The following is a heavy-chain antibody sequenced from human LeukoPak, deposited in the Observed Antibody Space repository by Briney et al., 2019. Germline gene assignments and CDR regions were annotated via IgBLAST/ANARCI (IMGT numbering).Heavy chain of an antibody. D-gene: IGHD6-19*01. CDR1: GYTLTELS. J-gene: IGHJ1*01. CDR3: ATDRGYSSALTPLQH. CDR2: FDPEDGET. Sequence: SVKVSCKVSGYTLTELSMHWVRQAPGKGLEWMGGFDPEDGETIYAQKFQGRVTMTEDTSTDTAYMELSSLRSEDTAVYYCATDRGYSSALTPLQHWGQGTLVTVSS. V-gene: IGHV1-24*01.